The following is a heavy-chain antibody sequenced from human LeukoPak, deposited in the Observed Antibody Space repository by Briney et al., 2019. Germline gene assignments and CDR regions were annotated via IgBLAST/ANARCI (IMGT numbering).Heavy chain of an antibody. CDR3: ARGRTTVTRGVLGY. V-gene: IGHV1-2*02. D-gene: IGHD4-17*01. Sequence: ASVRVSCKASGYTFTSYGISWVRQAPGQGLEWMGWINPNSGGTNYAQKFQGRVTMTRDTSISTAYMELSRLRSDDTAVYYCARGRTTVTRGVLGYWGQGTLVTVSS. CDR2: INPNSGGT. J-gene: IGHJ4*02. CDR1: GYTFTSYG.